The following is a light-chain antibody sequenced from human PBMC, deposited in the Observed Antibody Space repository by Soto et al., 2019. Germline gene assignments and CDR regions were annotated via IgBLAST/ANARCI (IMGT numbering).Light chain of an antibody. CDR3: KQSYSTPRT. J-gene: IGKJ1*01. Sequence: DIQMTQSPSSLSASVGDRVTITCRASQSISSYLNWYQQKPGKAPKLLIYAASSLQSGVPSRFNGSGFGTDFTLTFSSLQPEDFATYYCKQSYSTPRTFGQGTKVDIK. V-gene: IGKV1-39*01. CDR1: QSISSY. CDR2: AAS.